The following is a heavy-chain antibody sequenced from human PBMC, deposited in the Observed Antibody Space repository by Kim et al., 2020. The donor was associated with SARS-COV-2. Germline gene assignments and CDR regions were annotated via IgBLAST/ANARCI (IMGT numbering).Heavy chain of an antibody. J-gene: IGHJ5*02. CDR2: INHSGST. V-gene: IGHV4-34*01. Sequence: SETLSLTCAVYGGSFSGYYWSWIRQPPGKGLEWIGEINHSGSTNYNPSLKSRVTISVDTSKNQFSLKLSSVTAADTAVYYCARRSSWYPNWFDPWGQGTLVTVSS. D-gene: IGHD6-13*01. CDR1: GGSFSGYY. CDR3: ARRSSWYPNWFDP.